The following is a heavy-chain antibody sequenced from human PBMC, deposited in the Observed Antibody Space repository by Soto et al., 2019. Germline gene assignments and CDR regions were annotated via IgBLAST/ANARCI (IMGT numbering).Heavy chain of an antibody. J-gene: IGHJ6*02. Sequence: SVKVSCKASGGTFSSYAISWVRQAPGQGLEWMGGIIPIFGTANYAQKFQGRVTITADESTSTAYMELSSLRSEDTAVYYCASVSHDTSLVVVIHNYYYYYGMDVSGRGTTVTFSS. CDR3: ASVSHDTSLVVVIHNYYYYYGMDV. CDR1: GGTFSSYA. D-gene: IGHD3-22*01. V-gene: IGHV1-69*13. CDR2: IIPIFGTA.